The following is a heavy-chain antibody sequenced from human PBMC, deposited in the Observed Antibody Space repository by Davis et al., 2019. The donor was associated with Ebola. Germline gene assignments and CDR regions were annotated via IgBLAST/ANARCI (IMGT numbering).Heavy chain of an antibody. V-gene: IGHV4-61*01. CDR2: IYYSGST. CDR1: GGSISSSSYY. Sequence: SETLSLTCTVSGGSISSSSYYWSWIRQPPGKGLEWIGYIYYSGSTNYNPSLKSRVTISVDTSKNQFSLKLSSVTAADTAVYYCARTSYVDAGAFDIWGQGTMVTVSS. CDR3: ARTSYVDAGAFDI. D-gene: IGHD4-17*01. J-gene: IGHJ3*02.